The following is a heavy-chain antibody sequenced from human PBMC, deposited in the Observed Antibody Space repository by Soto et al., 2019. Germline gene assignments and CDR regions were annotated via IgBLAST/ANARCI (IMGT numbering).Heavy chain of an antibody. Sequence: ASAFSLGACGKHWCRQGLGKGQEWVSGISWNSGDIYYADSVKGRFTISRDKAKRSLYLQMNSLGTEDTALSYCVIVNIQ. CDR3: VIVNIQ. CDR2: ISWNSGDI. J-gene: IGHJ1*01. CDR1: AFSLGACG. V-gene: IGHV3-9*01.